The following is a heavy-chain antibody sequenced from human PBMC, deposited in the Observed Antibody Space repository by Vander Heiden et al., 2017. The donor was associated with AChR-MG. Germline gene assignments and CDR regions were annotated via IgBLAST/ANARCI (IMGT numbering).Heavy chain of an antibody. D-gene: IGHD7-27*01. CDR3: AKRPLGAAFDI. CDR1: GFTFSSYG. CDR2: IRGRGATT. J-gene: IGHJ3*02. V-gene: IGHV3-23*01. Sequence: EVQLLESGGDLIQPGESLRLSCVASGFTFSSYGMTWLRPGPGKGLEWVSSIRGRGATTYYADSVKGRFTISRDNSKNTLYLQMNSLRVEDTAVYFCAKRPLGAAFDIWGQGTMVTVSS.